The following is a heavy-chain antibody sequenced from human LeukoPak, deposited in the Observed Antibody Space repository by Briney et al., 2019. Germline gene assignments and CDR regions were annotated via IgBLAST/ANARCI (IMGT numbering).Heavy chain of an antibody. V-gene: IGHV3-23*01. D-gene: IGHD2-15*01. Sequence: GVSLRLSCAASGFTFSSYDMSWVRQAPGKGLEWVSGISGTGGSTYNADSVKGRFTVSRDKSKNTLYLQMNSLRAEDTAVYYCARAPGLLTVDYWGQGTLVTVS. CDR2: ISGTGGST. CDR3: ARAPGLLTVDY. CDR1: GFTFSSYD. J-gene: IGHJ4*02.